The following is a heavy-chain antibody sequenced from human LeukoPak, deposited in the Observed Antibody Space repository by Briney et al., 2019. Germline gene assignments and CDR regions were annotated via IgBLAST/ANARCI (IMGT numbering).Heavy chain of an antibody. Sequence: SETLSLTCTVSGASISSGGYYWSWIRQHPGKGLEWIGYIYYSGSTYYNPSLKSRVTISVDTSKNQFSLKLNSVTAADTAVYYCARTLTIFGVVVILGGFDIWGQGTMVTVSS. CDR2: IYYSGST. V-gene: IGHV4-31*03. CDR1: GASISSGGYY. D-gene: IGHD3-3*01. J-gene: IGHJ3*02. CDR3: ARTLTIFGVVVILGGFDI.